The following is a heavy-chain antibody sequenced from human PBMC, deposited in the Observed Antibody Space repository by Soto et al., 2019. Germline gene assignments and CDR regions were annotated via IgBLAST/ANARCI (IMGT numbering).Heavy chain of an antibody. V-gene: IGHV3-7*01. J-gene: IGHJ2*01. CDR1: GFTFSTYW. Sequence: EVQLVESGGGLVQPGGSLRLSCAASGFTFSTYWMTWVRQAPGKGLEWVANINPDGSDKNYVDSVKGRFTISRDNVKNSLYLQVNSLRAEDTALYYCVRARIDLWGRGTRVTVSS. CDR3: VRARIDL. CDR2: INPDGSDK.